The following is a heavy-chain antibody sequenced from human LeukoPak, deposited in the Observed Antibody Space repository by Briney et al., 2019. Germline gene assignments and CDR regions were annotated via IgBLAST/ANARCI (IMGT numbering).Heavy chain of an antibody. CDR1: GLTFRTTR. V-gene: IGHV3-74*01. Sequence: GGSLRLSCATSGLTFRTTRMHWVRQAPGKGLMWVSRMNGEGTTIDYADSVKGRFTVSRDYAKNTLFLQMNNLRTEDTALYFCATARNFRFEYWGQGSLVIVSA. CDR2: MNGEGTTI. J-gene: IGHJ4*02. D-gene: IGHD1-7*01. CDR3: ATARNFRFEY.